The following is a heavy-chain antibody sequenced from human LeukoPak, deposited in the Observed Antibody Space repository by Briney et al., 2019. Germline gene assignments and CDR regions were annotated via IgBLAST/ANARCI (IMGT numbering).Heavy chain of an antibody. J-gene: IGHJ3*02. CDR1: GFTFSSYG. V-gene: IGHV3-23*01. CDR3: AKGMTGHCSGATCYPFDM. CDR2: SAGSGGGGGT. D-gene: IGHD2-15*01. Sequence: GGSLRLSCVASGFTFSSYGMNWVRQAPGKVLEWVSSSAGSGGGGGTYYADSVKGRFTISRDSSKNTLFLHMNSLRVEDTAVYYCAKGMTGHCSGATCYPFDMWGQGTVVTVSS.